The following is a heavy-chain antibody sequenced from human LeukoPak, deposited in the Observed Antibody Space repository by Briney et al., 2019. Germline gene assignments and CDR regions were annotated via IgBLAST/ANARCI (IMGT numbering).Heavy chain of an antibody. V-gene: IGHV4-59*02. J-gene: IGHJ4*02. CDR1: GDSVGSYY. Sequence: SETLSLTCTVSGDSVGSYYWSWIRQPPGKGLEWIVYIYHSGSTNYNPSLKSRVTTSVDTSRNQFSLNLSSVTAADTAVYYCAVLGNYALDYWGQGTLVTVSS. CDR2: IYHSGST. D-gene: IGHD3-16*01. CDR3: AVLGNYALDY.